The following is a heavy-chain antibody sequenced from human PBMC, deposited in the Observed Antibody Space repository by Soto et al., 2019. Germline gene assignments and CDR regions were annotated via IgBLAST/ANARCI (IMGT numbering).Heavy chain of an antibody. CDR2: ILYDGSIE. J-gene: IGHJ5*02. CDR1: GFTFSQYA. Sequence: GGSLRLSCAASGFTFSQYALNWVRQAPGKGLEWVAVILYDGSIEHYADSVKGRFTVSRDNSKNTVYLQMDSLTPGDTGVYYCTREASVAALNWFDPWGQGTLVTVSS. CDR3: TREASVAALNWFDP. V-gene: IGHV3-30-3*01. D-gene: IGHD6-6*01.